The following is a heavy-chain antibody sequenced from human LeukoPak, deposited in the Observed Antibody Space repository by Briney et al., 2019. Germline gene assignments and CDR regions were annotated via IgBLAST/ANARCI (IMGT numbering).Heavy chain of an antibody. V-gene: IGHV1-2*02. CDR3: ARDYYDSSGYYSNWFDP. J-gene: IGHJ5*02. D-gene: IGHD3-22*01. Sequence: ASVKVSRKASGYTFTGYYMHWVRQAPGQGLEWMGWINPNSGGTNYAQKFQGRVTMTRDTSISTAYMELSRLRSDDTAVYYCARDYYDSSGYYSNWFDPWGQGTLVTVSS. CDR1: GYTFTGYY. CDR2: INPNSGGT.